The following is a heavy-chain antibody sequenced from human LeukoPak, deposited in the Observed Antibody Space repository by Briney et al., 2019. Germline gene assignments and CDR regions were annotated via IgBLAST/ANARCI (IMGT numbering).Heavy chain of an antibody. CDR2: IKHDGGEK. Sequence: GGSLRLSCAASGFTFNDYYMSWIRQAPGKGLEWVASIKHDGGEKFYVDSVKGRFTISRDDAKDSLFLQMNSLRAEDTAVYYCARDRDSSGSWEVNFDHWGQGTLVTVSS. CDR1: GFTFNDYY. J-gene: IGHJ4*02. D-gene: IGHD6-13*01. V-gene: IGHV3-7*03. CDR3: ARDRDSSGSWEVNFDH.